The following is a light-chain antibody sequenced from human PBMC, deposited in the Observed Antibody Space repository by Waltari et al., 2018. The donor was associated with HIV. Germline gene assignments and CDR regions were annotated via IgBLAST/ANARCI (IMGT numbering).Light chain of an antibody. V-gene: IGLV1-51*01. CDR3: GTWDSSLSGVV. J-gene: IGLJ3*02. CDR1: SSNIGKNF. Sequence: QSVLTQPPSVSAAPGQKVTISCSESSSNIGKNFVSWYKQLPGTAPKLLIYDNNKRPSGIPDRFSGSKSGTSATLGITGLQTGDEADYYCGTWDSSLSGVVFGGGTKLTVL. CDR2: DNN.